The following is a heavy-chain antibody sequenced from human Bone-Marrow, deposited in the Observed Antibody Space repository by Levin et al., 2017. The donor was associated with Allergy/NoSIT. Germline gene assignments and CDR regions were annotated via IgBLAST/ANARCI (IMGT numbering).Heavy chain of an antibody. D-gene: IGHD4-11*01. J-gene: IGHJ3*02. CDR2: IYYSGST. V-gene: IGHV4-39*01. CDR3: ARHGGRQYLDAFDI. Sequence: SETLSLTCTVSGGSISSSSYYWGWIRQPPGKGLEWIGSIYYSGSTYYNPSLKSRVTISVDTSKNQFSLKLSSVTAADTAVYYCARHGGRQYLDAFDIWGQGTMVTVSS. CDR1: GGSISSSSYY.